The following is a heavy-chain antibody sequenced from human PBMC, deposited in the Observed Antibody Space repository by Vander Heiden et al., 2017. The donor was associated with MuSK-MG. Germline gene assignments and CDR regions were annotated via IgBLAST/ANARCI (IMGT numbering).Heavy chain of an antibody. J-gene: IGHJ4*02. V-gene: IGHV3-21*01. CDR1: GFHFSSYS. Sequence: EVQLVESGGGLVKPGGPLRLSGAASGFHFSSYSMNWVRQAPGKGLEWVSSISSSSSYIYYADAVKGRFTISRDNAKNSLYLQMNSLRAEDTAVYYCARIAAAGLYFDYWGQGTLVTVSS. CDR2: ISSSSSYI. D-gene: IGHD6-13*01. CDR3: ARIAAAGLYFDY.